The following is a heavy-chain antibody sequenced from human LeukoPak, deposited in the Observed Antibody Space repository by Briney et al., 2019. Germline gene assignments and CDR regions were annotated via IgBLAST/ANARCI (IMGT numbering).Heavy chain of an antibody. J-gene: IGHJ4*02. Sequence: PGRSLRLSCAASGFTFSSYAMHWVRQAPGKGLEWVAVISYDGSNKYYADSVKGRFTISRDNSKNTLYLQMNSLRAEDTAVYYCARDHVSMYYFDYWGQGTLVTVSS. D-gene: IGHD3-16*01. CDR2: ISYDGSNK. V-gene: IGHV3-30*04. CDR3: ARDHVSMYYFDY. CDR1: GFTFSSYA.